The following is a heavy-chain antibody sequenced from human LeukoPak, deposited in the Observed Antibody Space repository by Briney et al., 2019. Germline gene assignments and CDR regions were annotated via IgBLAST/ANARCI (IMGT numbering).Heavy chain of an antibody. J-gene: IGHJ5*02. CDR2: IYTSGST. V-gene: IGHV4-61*02. D-gene: IGHD2-2*01. CDR1: GGSISSGSYY. Sequence: SETLSLTCTVSGGSISSGSYYWRWIRQPAGKGLEWIGRIYTSGSTNYNPSLKSRVTISVDTSKNQFSLKLSSVTAADTAVYYCTTTHNYCSSTSCYLDWFDPWGQGTLVTVSS. CDR3: TTTHNYCSSTSCYLDWFDP.